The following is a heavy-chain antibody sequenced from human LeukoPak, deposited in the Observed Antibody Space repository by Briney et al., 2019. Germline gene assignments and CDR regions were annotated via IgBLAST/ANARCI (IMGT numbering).Heavy chain of an antibody. J-gene: IGHJ4*02. Sequence: GGSLRLSCAASGFTFSIYSLSWVRQAPGKGLEWVSSISSSSTFISYGDSVKGRFTISRDNANNSLFLQMDSLRADDTAVYYCARYDYVWRGPYYFDYWGQGTLVTVSS. CDR2: ISSSSTFI. D-gene: IGHD3-16*01. V-gene: IGHV3-21*01. CDR1: GFTFSIYS. CDR3: ARYDYVWRGPYYFDY.